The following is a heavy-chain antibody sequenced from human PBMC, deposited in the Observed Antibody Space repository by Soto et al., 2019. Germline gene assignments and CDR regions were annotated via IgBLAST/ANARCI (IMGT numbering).Heavy chain of an antibody. J-gene: IGHJ6*02. CDR1: GYSVSSSDYY. CDR3: APLSVSLSGPYGIHV. V-gene: IGHV4-39*01. Sequence: SETLSLTCSVSGYSVSSSDYYGAWIPEPPGKGLEWIGSMFYSGLTYYNPALKSRVTLSVDTSKNQFSVRLSYVTAAATAVYYCAPLSVSLSGPYGIHVWGQGTTVTVSS. CDR2: MFYSGLT. D-gene: IGHD2-15*01.